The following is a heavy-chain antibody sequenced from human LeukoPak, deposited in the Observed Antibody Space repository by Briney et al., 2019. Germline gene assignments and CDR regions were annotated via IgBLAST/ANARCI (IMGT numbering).Heavy chain of an antibody. CDR2: ISGSGGST. D-gene: IGHD3-10*01. Sequence: GGSLRLSCAASGFTFSSYAMSWVRQAPGQGLEWVSAISGSGGSTYYADSVEGRFTISRDNSKNTLYLQMNSLRAEDTAVYYCANVQPRGSGRDVYYGMDVWGQGTTVTVSS. CDR1: GFTFSSYA. V-gene: IGHV3-23*01. J-gene: IGHJ6*02. CDR3: ANVQPRGSGRDVYYGMDV.